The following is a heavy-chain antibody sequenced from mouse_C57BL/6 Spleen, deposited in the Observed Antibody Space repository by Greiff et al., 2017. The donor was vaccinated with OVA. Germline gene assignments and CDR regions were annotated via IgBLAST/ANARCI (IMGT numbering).Heavy chain of an antibody. CDR1: GYTFTSYW. Sequence: QVQLKQPGAELVRPGSSVKLSCKASGYTFTSYWMHWVKQRPIQGLEWIGNIDPSDSETHYNQKFKDKATLTVDKSSSTAYMQLSSLTSEDSAVYYCARRDYYGVDYWGQGTTLTVSS. J-gene: IGHJ2*01. CDR3: ARRDYYGVDY. D-gene: IGHD1-1*01. CDR2: IDPSDSET. V-gene: IGHV1-52*01.